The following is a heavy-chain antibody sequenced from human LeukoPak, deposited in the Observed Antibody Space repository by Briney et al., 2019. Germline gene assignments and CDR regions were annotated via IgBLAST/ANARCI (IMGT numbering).Heavy chain of an antibody. V-gene: IGHV4-59*12. CDR2: MYNRGST. Sequence: PSETLSLTCTVSGDSISNYYWSWIRQSPGKELEWIGYMYNRGSTIYNPSLKSRVTISLDRSKNQFSLKLSSVTAADTAVYYCAAFLSGTYWYFDYWGQGALVTVSS. CDR3: AAFLSGTYWYFDY. J-gene: IGHJ4*02. CDR1: GDSISNYY. D-gene: IGHD1-26*01.